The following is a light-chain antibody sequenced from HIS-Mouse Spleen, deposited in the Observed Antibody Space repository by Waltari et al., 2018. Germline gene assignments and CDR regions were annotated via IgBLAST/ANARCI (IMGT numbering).Light chain of an antibody. J-gene: IGLJ2*01. CDR3: SSYTSSRTGV. V-gene: IGLV2-14*03. CDR2: DVS. CDR1: SSDVGGYNY. Sequence: QSALTQPASVSGSPRQSITISCTGTSSDVGGYNYVPWYQPHPGKAPKLMIYDVSNRPSGVSNRFSGSKSGNTASLTISGLQAEDEADYYCSSYTSSRTGVFGGGTKLTVL.